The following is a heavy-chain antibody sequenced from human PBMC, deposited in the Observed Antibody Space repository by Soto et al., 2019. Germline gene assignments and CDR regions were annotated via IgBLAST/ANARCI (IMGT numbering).Heavy chain of an antibody. D-gene: IGHD3-3*02. CDR1: GDSIISSDFY. Sequence: SETLSDTYTVSGDSIISSDFYWGWDRQPPGKGLEWIGSIFYLGSSYYNPSLKSRVTMSVDTSKNQFSLRLRSVTAADTALYFCARHSLALRKNNWFDPWGQGIMVTGFS. V-gene: IGHV4-39*01. J-gene: IGHJ5*02. CDR2: IFYLGSS. CDR3: ARHSLALRKNNWFDP.